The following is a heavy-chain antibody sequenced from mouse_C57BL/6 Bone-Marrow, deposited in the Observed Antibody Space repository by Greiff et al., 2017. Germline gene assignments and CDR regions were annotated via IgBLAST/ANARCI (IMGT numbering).Heavy chain of an antibody. CDR2: SRNKANDYTT. D-gene: IGHD3-1*01. CDR1: GFTFSDFY. CDR3: ARDAAGYEGFAY. Sequence: EVNVVESGGGLVQSGRSLRLSCATSGFTFSDFYMEWVRQAPGKGLEWIAASRNKANDYTTEYSASVKGRFIVSRDTSQSVLYLQMNALRAEDTAIYYCARDAAGYEGFAYWGQGTLVTVSA. V-gene: IGHV7-1*01. J-gene: IGHJ3*01.